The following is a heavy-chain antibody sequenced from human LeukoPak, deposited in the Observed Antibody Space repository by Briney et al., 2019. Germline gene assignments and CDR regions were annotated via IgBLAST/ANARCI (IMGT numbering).Heavy chain of an antibody. CDR3: AKTFMTTVTRGPFDI. J-gene: IGHJ3*02. V-gene: IGHV4-61*01. Sequence: PSETLSLTCTVSGGSISSGTYYWTWIRQPPGKGLEWIGYIYFSGSTNYNPSLKSRVTISVDTSKNQFSLNVNSVTAADTAVYYCAKTFMTTVTRGPFDIWGQGTMVTVSS. CDR2: IYFSGST. CDR1: GGSISSGTYY. D-gene: IGHD4-17*01.